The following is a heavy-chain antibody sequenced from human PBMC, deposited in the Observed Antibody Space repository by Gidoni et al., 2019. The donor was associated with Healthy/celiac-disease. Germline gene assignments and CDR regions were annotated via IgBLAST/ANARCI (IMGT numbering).Heavy chain of an antibody. CDR2: ICYGGST. D-gene: IGHD6-13*01. V-gene: IGHV4-39*07. Sequence: QLQLQESGPGLVKPPETLSLTCTVPGGSISSSSYYWGWIRQPPGKGLEGIGSICYGGSTYYNPSLKSRVPRSVDTSKNQFSLKLSSVTAADTAVYYCARDSRAAGTNWFDPWGQGTLVTVSS. CDR3: ARDSRAAGTNWFDP. J-gene: IGHJ5*02. CDR1: GGSISSSSYY.